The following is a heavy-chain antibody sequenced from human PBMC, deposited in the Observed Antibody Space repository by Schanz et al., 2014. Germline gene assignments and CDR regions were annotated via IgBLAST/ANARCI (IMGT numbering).Heavy chain of an antibody. CDR1: GYSFINYG. J-gene: IGHJ2*01. D-gene: IGHD6-19*01. V-gene: IGHV1-18*01. Sequence: QVRLVQSGTEVKKPGASVKLSCKASGYSFINYGISWVRQAPGQGLEWMGWISAYNGDTNFAQKFQDRVTMTTDTSTSTAYMELRSLRSDDTAVYYCARLSVAGRPHVNYWYFDLWGRGTLVTVSS. CDR2: ISAYNGDT. CDR3: ARLSVAGRPHVNYWYFDL.